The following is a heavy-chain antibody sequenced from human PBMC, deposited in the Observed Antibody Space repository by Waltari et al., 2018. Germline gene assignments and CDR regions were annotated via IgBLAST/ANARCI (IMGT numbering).Heavy chain of an antibody. V-gene: IGHV4-39*07. CDR2: IYYSGST. Sequence: QLQLQESGPGLVKPSETLSLTCTVSGGSISSSSYYWGWIRQPPGKGLEWIGSIYYSGSTYYNPSLKSRVTISVDTSKNQFSLKLSSVTAADTAVYYCARDRGELLGRVDNWFDPWGQGTLVTVSS. CDR3: ARDRGELLGRVDNWFDP. D-gene: IGHD1-26*01. CDR1: GGSISSSSYY. J-gene: IGHJ5*02.